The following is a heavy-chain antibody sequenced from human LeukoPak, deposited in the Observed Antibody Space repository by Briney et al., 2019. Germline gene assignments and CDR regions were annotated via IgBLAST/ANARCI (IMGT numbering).Heavy chain of an antibody. CDR2: IIPILGIA. V-gene: IGHV1-69*04. Sequence: ASVTVSCKASGGTFSSYAISWVRQAPGQGLEWMGRIIPILGIANYAQKFQGRVTITADKSTSTAYMELSSLRSEDTAVYYCARGYCSGGSCYPHFYYYYGMDVWGQGTTVTVSS. J-gene: IGHJ6*02. CDR1: GGTFSSYA. D-gene: IGHD2-15*01. CDR3: ARGYCSGGSCYPHFYYYYGMDV.